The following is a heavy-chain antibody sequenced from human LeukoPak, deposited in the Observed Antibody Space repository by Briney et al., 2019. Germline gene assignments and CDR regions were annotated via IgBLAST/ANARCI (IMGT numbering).Heavy chain of an antibody. CDR2: ISGSGGST. CDR3: AKEGSGSYMFVY. J-gene: IGHJ4*02. Sequence: PGGSLRLSRAASGLTFSSYAMSCVSQAPGKGLELVSAISGSGGSTYYADSVKGRFPISRDNSKNTLYLQMNSLRAEDTAVYYCAKEGSGSYMFVYWGQGTLVTVSS. D-gene: IGHD1-26*01. CDR1: GLTFSSYA. V-gene: IGHV3-23*01.